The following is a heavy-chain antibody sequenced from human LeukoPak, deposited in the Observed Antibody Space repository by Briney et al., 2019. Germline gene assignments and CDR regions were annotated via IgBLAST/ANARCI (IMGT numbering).Heavy chain of an antibody. J-gene: IGHJ5*01. CDR1: GGSFSGYY. CDR3: ARQLRYDSSGFDY. Sequence: SETLSLTCAVYGGSFSGYYWSWIRQPAGKGLEWIGRIYTSGSTNYNPSLKSRVTMSVDTSKNQFSLKLSSVTAADTAVYYCARQLRYDSSGFDYWGQEPWSPSPQ. V-gene: IGHV4-59*10. CDR2: IYTSGST. D-gene: IGHD3-22*01.